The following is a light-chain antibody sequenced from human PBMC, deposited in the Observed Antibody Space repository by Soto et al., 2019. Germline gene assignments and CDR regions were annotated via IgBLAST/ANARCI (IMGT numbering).Light chain of an antibody. CDR1: QSVSGNS. CDR3: QQCGGSPPT. V-gene: IGKV3-20*01. Sequence: IVLTQSPGTLSLSPGEGAILSCRASQSVSGNSLAWYQQKPGQAPRLLIYAASNRATGIPDRFSGSGSGTYFTLTINRLQPEDFAVYFCQQCGGSPPTFGRGTKVDIK. CDR2: AAS. J-gene: IGKJ1*01.